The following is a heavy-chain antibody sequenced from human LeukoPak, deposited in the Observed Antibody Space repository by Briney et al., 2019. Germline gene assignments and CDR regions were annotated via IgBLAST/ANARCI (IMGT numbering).Heavy chain of an antibody. Sequence: GGSLRLSCVASGFTFSSYWMHWVRHAPGKGLVWVSRIHSDGTGTSYADSVKGRFTISRDNAKNTLYLQMNSLRAEDTAVYYCARGSSVREDYWGQGTLVTVAS. CDR2: IHSDGTGT. J-gene: IGHJ4*02. D-gene: IGHD3-10*01. CDR1: GFTFSSYW. V-gene: IGHV3-74*01. CDR3: ARGSSVREDY.